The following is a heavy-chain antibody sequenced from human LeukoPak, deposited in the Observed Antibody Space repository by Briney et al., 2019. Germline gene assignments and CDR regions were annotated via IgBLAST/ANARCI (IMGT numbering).Heavy chain of an antibody. D-gene: IGHD4-17*01. Sequence: SETLSLTCTVSGGSISSYYWGWIRQPPGKGLEWIGSIYYSGSTYYNPSLKSRVTISVDTSKNQFSLKLSSVTAADTAVYYCARGYGVPGTYFDYWGQGTLVTVSS. V-gene: IGHV4-39*01. J-gene: IGHJ4*02. CDR3: ARGYGVPGTYFDY. CDR1: GGSISSYY. CDR2: IYYSGST.